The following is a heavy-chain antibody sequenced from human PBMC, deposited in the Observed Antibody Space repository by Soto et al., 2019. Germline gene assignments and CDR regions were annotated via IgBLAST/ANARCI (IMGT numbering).Heavy chain of an antibody. CDR3: ARARGLRFLEWPPGY. CDR1: GYTFTSYG. CDR2: ISAYNGNT. J-gene: IGHJ4*02. Sequence: ASVKVSCKASGYTFTSYGISWVRQAPGQGLEWMGWISAYNGNTNYAQKLQGRVTMTTDTSTSTAYMELRSLRSDDTAVYYCARARGLRFLEWPPGYWGQGTLVTVSS. D-gene: IGHD3-3*01. V-gene: IGHV1-18*01.